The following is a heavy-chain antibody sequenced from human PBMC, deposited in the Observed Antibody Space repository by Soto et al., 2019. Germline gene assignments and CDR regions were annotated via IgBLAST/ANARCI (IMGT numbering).Heavy chain of an antibody. D-gene: IGHD3-3*02. Sequence: AAVKVSCKASGYIFSSFYINWVRQAPGQGLEWMGWTSGYSGNSKYAQKFQGRVTMTTDTSTNTGYMEMRSLTSDDTAVYYCARDIFGHVDAFDLWGQGTMVTVSS. V-gene: IGHV1-18*01. J-gene: IGHJ3*01. CDR2: TSGYSGNS. CDR1: GYIFSSFY. CDR3: ARDIFGHVDAFDL.